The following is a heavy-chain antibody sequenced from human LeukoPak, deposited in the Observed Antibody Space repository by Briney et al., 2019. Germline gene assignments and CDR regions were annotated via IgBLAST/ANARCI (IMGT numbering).Heavy chain of an antibody. D-gene: IGHD3-3*01. CDR3: AREFSGYDFWSGDKYYYYGMDV. J-gene: IGHJ6*02. V-gene: IGHV3-72*01. CDR2: IRNKVNSYTT. Sequence: GGSLRLSCAASGFTFSDHYMDWVRQAPGKGLEWVGRIRNKVNSYTTEYAASVKGRFTISRDDSKNSVYLQMNSLKSEDTALYYCAREFSGYDFWSGDKYYYYGMDVWGQGTTVTVSS. CDR1: GFTFSDHY.